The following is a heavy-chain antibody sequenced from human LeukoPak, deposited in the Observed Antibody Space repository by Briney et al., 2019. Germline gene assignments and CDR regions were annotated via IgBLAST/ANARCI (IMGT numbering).Heavy chain of an antibody. Sequence: GGSLRLSCAASGFTFSSYAMSWVRQAPGKGLEWVSAISGSGGSTYYADSVKGRFTISRDNSKNTLYLQMNSLRAEDTAVYYCAIKSGSSWYKKEYFQHWGQGTLVTVSS. CDR1: GFTFSSYA. D-gene: IGHD6-13*01. V-gene: IGHV3-23*01. J-gene: IGHJ1*01. CDR3: AIKSGSSWYKKEYFQH. CDR2: ISGSGGST.